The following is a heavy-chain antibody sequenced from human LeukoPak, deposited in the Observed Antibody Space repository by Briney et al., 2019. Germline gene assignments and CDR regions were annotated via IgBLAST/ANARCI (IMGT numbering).Heavy chain of an antibody. CDR1: GGSISSYY. D-gene: IGHD3-16*01. Sequence: PSETLSLTCTVSGGSISSYYWSWIRQPPGKGLEWIGYIYYSGSTNYNPSPKSRVTISVDTSKNQFSLKLSSVTAADTAVYYCARVGYAHYYYYMDVWGKGTTVTVSS. V-gene: IGHV4-59*12. CDR2: IYYSGST. J-gene: IGHJ6*03. CDR3: ARVGYAHYYYYMDV.